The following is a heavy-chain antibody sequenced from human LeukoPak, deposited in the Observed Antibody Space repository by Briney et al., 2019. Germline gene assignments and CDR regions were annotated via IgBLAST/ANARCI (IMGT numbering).Heavy chain of an antibody. Sequence: GGSLRLSCAASGFTFSSYAMHWVRQAPGKGLEWVAVISYDGSNKYYADSVQGRFTISRDNSKNTLYLQMNSLRAEDTAVYYCAKQGSGWDVDYWGQGTLVTVSS. CDR1: GFTFSSYA. CDR2: ISYDGSNK. J-gene: IGHJ4*02. V-gene: IGHV3-30-3*02. CDR3: AKQGSGWDVDY. D-gene: IGHD6-19*01.